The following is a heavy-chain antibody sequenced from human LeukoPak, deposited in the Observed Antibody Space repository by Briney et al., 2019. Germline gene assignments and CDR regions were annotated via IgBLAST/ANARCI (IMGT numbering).Heavy chain of an antibody. CDR1: GGTFSSYT. CDR2: IIPILGIA. V-gene: IGHV1-69*02. J-gene: IGHJ3*02. D-gene: IGHD5-18*01. Sequence: GASVKVSCKASGGTFSSYTISWVRQAPGQGLEWMGRIIPILGIANYAQKFQGRVTITADKSTSTAYMELSSLRSEDTAVYYCAKFVDTAMVQAPSDAFDIWGQGTMVTVSS. CDR3: AKFVDTAMVQAPSDAFDI.